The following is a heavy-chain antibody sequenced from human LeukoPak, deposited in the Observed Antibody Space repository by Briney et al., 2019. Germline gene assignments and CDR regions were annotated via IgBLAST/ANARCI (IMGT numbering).Heavy chain of an antibody. CDR2: ILASGGSM. D-gene: IGHD3-22*01. CDR1: GFTFSSYA. V-gene: IGHV3-23*01. J-gene: IGHJ2*01. CDR3: AENYYDSSGPWVWFFDL. Sequence: PGGSLRLSCAASGFTFSSYAMSWVRQAPGKGLEWVSAILASGGSMYYADSVRGRFTISRDNSKNTLYLRMNSLRAEDTAVYYCAENYYDSSGPWVWFFDLWGRGTLVTVSS.